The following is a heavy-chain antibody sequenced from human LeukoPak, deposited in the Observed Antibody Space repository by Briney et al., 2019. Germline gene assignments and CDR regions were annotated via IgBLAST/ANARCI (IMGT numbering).Heavy chain of an antibody. CDR3: ARREQWGNWFDP. CDR1: GVSISSSNSY. Sequence: SETLSLTCTVSGVSISSSNSYWGWIRQPPGKGLEWIGSIYYSGNTYYNASLKSQVSISIDTSKNRFSLKLTSVTAADTAVYYCARREQWGNWFDPWGQGTLVTVSS. CDR2: IYYSGNT. D-gene: IGHD7-27*01. V-gene: IGHV4-39*01. J-gene: IGHJ5*02.